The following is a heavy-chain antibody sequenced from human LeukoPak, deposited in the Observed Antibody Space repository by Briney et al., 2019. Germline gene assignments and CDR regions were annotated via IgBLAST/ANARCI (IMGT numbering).Heavy chain of an antibody. J-gene: IGHJ6*03. CDR2: IIPIFGTA. D-gene: IGHD4-17*01. CDR3: ARQTVTTILQSYYYYYMDV. Sequence: GASVKVSCKASGGTFSSYAISWVRQAPGQGLEWMGGIIPIFGTANYAQKFQGRVTITTDESTSTAYMELSSLRSEDTAVYYCARQTVTTILQSYYYYYMDVWGKGITVTVSS. CDR1: GGTFSSYA. V-gene: IGHV1-69*05.